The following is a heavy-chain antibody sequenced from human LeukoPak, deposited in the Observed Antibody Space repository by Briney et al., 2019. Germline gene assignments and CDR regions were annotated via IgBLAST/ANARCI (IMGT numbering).Heavy chain of an antibody. J-gene: IGHJ4*02. CDR1: GGSISSGGYY. D-gene: IGHD3-10*01. V-gene: IGHV4-31*03. CDR2: IYYSGST. Sequence: SETLSLTCTVSGGSISSGGYYWSWIRQHPGKGLEWIGYIYYSGSTYYNPSLKSRVTISVDTSKNQFSLKLSSVTAADTAVYYCARHLIGSGSHKIGGKYYFDYWGQGTLVTVSS. CDR3: ARHLIGSGSHKIGGKYYFDY.